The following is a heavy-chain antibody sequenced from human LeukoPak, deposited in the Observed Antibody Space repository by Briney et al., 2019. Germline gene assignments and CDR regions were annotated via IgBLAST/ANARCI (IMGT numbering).Heavy chain of an antibody. D-gene: IGHD6-13*01. CDR3: AREAAAGNELDY. J-gene: IGHJ4*02. CDR2: ISAHNGNT. V-gene: IGHV1-18*01. Sequence: ASVKVSCKASGYTFTSYGISWVRQAPGQGLEWMGWISAHNGNTNYAQKLQGRVTMTTDTSTSTAYMELRSLRSDDTAVYYCAREAAAGNELDYWGQGTLVTVSS. CDR1: GYTFTSYG.